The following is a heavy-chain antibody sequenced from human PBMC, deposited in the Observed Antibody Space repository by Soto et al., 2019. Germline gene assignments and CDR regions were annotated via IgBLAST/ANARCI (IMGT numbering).Heavy chain of an antibody. V-gene: IGHV3-33*01. J-gene: IGHJ6*02. CDR1: GFTFSSYG. CDR3: ASGQGYYYYGMDV. Sequence: LRLSCAASGFTFSSYGMHWVRQAPGKGLEWVAVIWYDGSNKYYADSVKGRFTISRDNSKNTLYLQMNSLRAEDTAVYYCASGQGYYYYGMDVRGQGTTVTVSS. CDR2: IWYDGSNK.